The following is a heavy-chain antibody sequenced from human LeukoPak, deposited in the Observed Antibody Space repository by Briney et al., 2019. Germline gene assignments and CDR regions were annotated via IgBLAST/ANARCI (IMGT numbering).Heavy chain of an antibody. J-gene: IGHJ4*02. CDR1: GFTFSSYE. Sequence: GGSLRLSCAASGFTFSSYEMNRVRQAPGKGLEWVSYIGSSGTTIYYADSVKGRITISRDNAKNSLYLQMNSLRAEDTAVYYCAREEGGNYFDAWGQGTLVTVSS. CDR2: IGSSGTTI. D-gene: IGHD1-26*01. CDR3: AREEGGNYFDA. V-gene: IGHV3-48*03.